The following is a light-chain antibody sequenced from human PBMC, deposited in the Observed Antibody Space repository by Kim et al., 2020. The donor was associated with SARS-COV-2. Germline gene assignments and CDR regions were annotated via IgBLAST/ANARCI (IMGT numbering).Light chain of an antibody. Sequence: VLTPSPGTLSLSPGERATLSCRASQSISSSYLAWYQQKPGQTPRLLINAASSRATGIPDRFSGSGSGTDFTLTITRLQPEDFAVYYCQQYGSSPTGTFGQGTKVDIK. J-gene: IGKJ1*01. V-gene: IGKV3-20*01. CDR3: QQYGSSPTGT. CDR2: AAS. CDR1: QSISSSY.